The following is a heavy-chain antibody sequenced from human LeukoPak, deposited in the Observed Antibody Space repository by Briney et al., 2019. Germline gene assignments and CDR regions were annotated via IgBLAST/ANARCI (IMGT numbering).Heavy chain of an antibody. J-gene: IGHJ5*02. Sequence: SETLSLTCAVSDGSISSYYWGWIRQPPGKGLEWIGSIYYSGSTYYNPSLKSRVTISVDTSKNQFSLKLSSVTAADTAVYYCARVFPAAMPIDWFDPWGQGTLVTVSS. CDR2: IYYSGST. D-gene: IGHD2-2*01. V-gene: IGHV4-39*07. CDR1: DGSISSYY. CDR3: ARVFPAAMPIDWFDP.